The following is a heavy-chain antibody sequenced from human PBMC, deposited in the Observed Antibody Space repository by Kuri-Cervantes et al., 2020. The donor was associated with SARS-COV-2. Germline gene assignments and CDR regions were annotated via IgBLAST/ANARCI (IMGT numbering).Heavy chain of an antibody. D-gene: IGHD3-3*01. J-gene: IGHJ4*02. CDR1: GYSISSGYY. V-gene: IGHV4-38-2*02. CDR2: IYHSGST. Sequence: SETLSLTCTVSGYSISSGYYWGWIRQPPGKGLEWIGSIYHSGSTYYNPSLKSRVTISVDTSKNQFSLKLSSVTAAVTAVYYCARGPAHDFWSGYRFGYWGQGTLVTVSS. CDR3: ARGPAHDFWSGYRFGY.